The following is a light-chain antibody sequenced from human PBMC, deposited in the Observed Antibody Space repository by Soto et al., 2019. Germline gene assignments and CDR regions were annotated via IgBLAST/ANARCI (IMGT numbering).Light chain of an antibody. CDR3: QKYYSAPWT. V-gene: IGKV1-27*01. CDR1: QAINIY. CDR2: GAS. Sequence: DSQMTQSPSSLSASVGDRVTITYRASQAINIYLAWYQQKPGKVPKLLIYGASTLRSGVPSRFSGSGSGTEFTLTISSLQPEDVATYYCQKYYSAPWTFGQGTRVEIK. J-gene: IGKJ1*01.